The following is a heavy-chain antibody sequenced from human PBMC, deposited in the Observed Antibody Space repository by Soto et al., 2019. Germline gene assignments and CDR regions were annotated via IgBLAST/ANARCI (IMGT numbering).Heavy chain of an antibody. CDR2: IYYSGST. D-gene: IGHD1-20*01. J-gene: IGHJ4*02. CDR3: ARGAGITGNPFDY. V-gene: IGHV4-39*07. Sequence: KTSETLSLTCTVSGGSISSSSYYWGWIRQPPGKGLEWIGSIYYSGSTNYNPSLKSRVTISVDTSKNQFSLKLSSVTAADTAVYYCARGAGITGNPFDYWGQGTLVTVSS. CDR1: GGSISSSSYY.